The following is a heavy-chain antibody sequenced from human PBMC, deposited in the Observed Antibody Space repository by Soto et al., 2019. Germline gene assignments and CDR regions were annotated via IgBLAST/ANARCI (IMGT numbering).Heavy chain of an antibody. CDR1: GYTFTGYY. Sequence: ASVKVSCKASGYTFTGYYMHWVRQAPGQGLEWMGWINPNSGGTNYAQKFQGWVTMTRDTSISTAYMELSRLRSDDTAVYYCARAFSRIAAAGRDWFDPWGQGTLVTVSS. CDR3: ARAFSRIAAAGRDWFDP. V-gene: IGHV1-2*04. D-gene: IGHD6-13*01. CDR2: INPNSGGT. J-gene: IGHJ5*02.